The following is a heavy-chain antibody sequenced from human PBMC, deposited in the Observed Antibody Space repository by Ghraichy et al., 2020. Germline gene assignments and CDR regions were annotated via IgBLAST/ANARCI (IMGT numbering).Heavy chain of an antibody. J-gene: IGHJ6*02. CDR2: ISAYNGNT. D-gene: IGHD3-22*01. CDR3: ARDQGYDSSSPYYGMDV. Sequence: ASVKVSCKASGYTFTSYGISWVRQAPGQGLEWMGWISAYNGNTNYAQKLQGRVTMTTDTSTSTAYMELRSLRSDDTAVYYCARDQGYDSSSPYYGMDVWGQGTTVTVSS. CDR1: GYTFTSYG. V-gene: IGHV1-18*01.